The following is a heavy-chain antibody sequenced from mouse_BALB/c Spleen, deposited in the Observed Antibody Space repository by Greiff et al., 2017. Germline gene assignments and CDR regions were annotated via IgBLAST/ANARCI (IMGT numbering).Heavy chain of an antibody. CDR2: IYPSDSYT. D-gene: IGHD4-1*01. CDR1: GYTFTSYW. CDR3: TRGRTGTEAMDY. J-gene: IGHJ4*01. Sequence: QVQLQQPGAELVRPGASVKLSCKASGYTFTSYWINWVKQRPGQGLEWIGNIYPSDSYTNYNQKFKDKATLTVDKSSSTAYMQLSSPTSEDSAVYYCTRGRTGTEAMDYWGQGTSVTVSS. V-gene: IGHV1-69*02.